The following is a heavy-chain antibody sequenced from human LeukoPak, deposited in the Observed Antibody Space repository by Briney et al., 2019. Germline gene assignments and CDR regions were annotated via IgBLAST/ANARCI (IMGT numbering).Heavy chain of an antibody. CDR2: IYPGDSDT. J-gene: IGHJ4*02. CDR1: TYTFTDYC. CDR3: ARRNVVATRGGPFDY. Sequence: ASVKVSCKASTYTFTDYCIHWVRQMPGKGLEWMGIIYPGDSDTRYSPSFQGQVTFSADKSISTAYLQWSSLKASDTAMYYCARRNVVATRGGPFDYWGQGTLVTVSS. V-gene: IGHV5-51*01. D-gene: IGHD5-12*01.